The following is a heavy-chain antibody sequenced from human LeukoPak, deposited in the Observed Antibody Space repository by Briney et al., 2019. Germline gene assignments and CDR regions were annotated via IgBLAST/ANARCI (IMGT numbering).Heavy chain of an antibody. V-gene: IGHV4-59*01. CDR2: IYYSGST. J-gene: IGHJ5*02. Sequence: SETLSLTCTVSGGSISSYYWSWIRQPPGKGLEWVGYIYYSGSTNYNPSLKSRVTISVDTSKNQFSLKLSSVTAADTAVYYCARLTAPVNWFDPWGQGTLVTVS. CDR3: ARLTAPVNWFDP. CDR1: GGSISSYY. D-gene: IGHD2-21*02.